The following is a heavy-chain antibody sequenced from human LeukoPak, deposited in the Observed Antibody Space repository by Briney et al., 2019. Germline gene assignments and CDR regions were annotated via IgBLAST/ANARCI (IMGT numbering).Heavy chain of an antibody. Sequence: PGGSLRLSCAASRFTFSSYAMSWVRQAPGKGLEWVSTINGVGGNTYYADPVKGRFTISRDNSKNMLYLQMNSLRAEDTAIYYCAREGYCSGGSCSDWYFELWGRGTLVTVSS. CDR3: AREGYCSGGSCSDWYFEL. J-gene: IGHJ2*01. CDR2: INGVGGNT. D-gene: IGHD2-15*01. CDR1: RFTFSSYA. V-gene: IGHV3-23*01.